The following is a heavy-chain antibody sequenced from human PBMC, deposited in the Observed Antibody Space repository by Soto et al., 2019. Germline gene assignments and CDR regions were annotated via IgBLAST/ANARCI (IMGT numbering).Heavy chain of an antibody. Sequence: PGGSLRLSCAASGFTLSTSGMRWVRQAPGKGLEWVSSISTGGSTFYADSVKGRFTISGDNSKNTLYLQMNSLRAEDTAMYYCASSRSRQLATDDAFDIWGQGTMVTVS. J-gene: IGHJ3*02. V-gene: IGHV3-23*01. CDR3: ASSRSRQLATDDAFDI. CDR1: GFTLSTSG. D-gene: IGHD6-6*01. CDR2: ISTGGST.